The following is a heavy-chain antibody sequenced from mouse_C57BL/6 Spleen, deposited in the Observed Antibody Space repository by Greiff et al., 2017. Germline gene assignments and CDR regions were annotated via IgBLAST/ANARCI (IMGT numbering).Heavy chain of an antibody. V-gene: IGHV14-4*01. CDR2: IDPENGDT. D-gene: IGHD2-14*01. J-gene: IGHJ2*01. Sequence: VQLQQSGAELVRPGASVKLSCTASGFNIKDDYMHWVKQRPEQGLEWIGWIDPENGDTESASKFQGKATITADTSSNTAYLQLSSLTSEDTAVYYCTTRGYENYFDYWGQGTTLTVSS. CDR1: GFNIKDDY. CDR3: TTRGYENYFDY.